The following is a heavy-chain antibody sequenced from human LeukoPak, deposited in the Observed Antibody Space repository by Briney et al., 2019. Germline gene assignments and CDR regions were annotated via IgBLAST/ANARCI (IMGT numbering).Heavy chain of an antibody. Sequence: GASVKVSCKAAGYTFTGYDMHWGRQAPGQGIEWMGRMKLNSGGRNYAQKFQGRGTMTRDTSISTAYMEMSRLRSDDTAGYYCARDSTQRYYYDTSGYYYGVDYWGQGTLVTVSS. CDR2: MKLNSGGR. J-gene: IGHJ4*02. CDR1: GYTFTGYD. D-gene: IGHD3-22*01. V-gene: IGHV1-2*06. CDR3: ARDSTQRYYYDTSGYYYGVDY.